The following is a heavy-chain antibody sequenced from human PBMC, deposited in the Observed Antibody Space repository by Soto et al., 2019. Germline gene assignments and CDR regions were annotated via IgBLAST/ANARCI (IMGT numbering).Heavy chain of an antibody. J-gene: IGHJ4*02. D-gene: IGHD6-19*01. CDR3: AKDINYSSGWYDSYYFDY. CDR2: ISWNSGSI. CDR1: GFTFDYYA. V-gene: IGHV3-9*01. Sequence: EVQLVESGGGLVQPGRSLRLSCAASGFTFDYYAMHWVRQAPGKGLEWVSGISWNSGSIGYADSVKGRFTISRDNAKNSLYLQMNSLRAEDTALYYCAKDINYSSGWYDSYYFDYWGQGTLVTVSS.